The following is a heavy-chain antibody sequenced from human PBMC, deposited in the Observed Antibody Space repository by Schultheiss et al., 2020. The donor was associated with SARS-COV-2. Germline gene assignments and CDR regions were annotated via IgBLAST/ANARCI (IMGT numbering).Heavy chain of an antibody. J-gene: IGHJ4*02. Sequence: GGSLRLSCSASGFTFSSYGMHWVRQAPGKGLEWVAVISYDGSNKYYADSVKGRFSISRDNAKNSLYLQMNSLRAEDTAVYYCARALVGANSFDYWGQGNLVTVSS. D-gene: IGHD1-26*01. V-gene: IGHV3-30*03. CDR3: ARALVGANSFDY. CDR2: ISYDGSNK. CDR1: GFTFSSYG.